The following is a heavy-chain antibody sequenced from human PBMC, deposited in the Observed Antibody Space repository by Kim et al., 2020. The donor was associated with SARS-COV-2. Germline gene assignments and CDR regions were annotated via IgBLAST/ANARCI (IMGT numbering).Heavy chain of an antibody. J-gene: IGHJ5*01. Sequence: GGSLRLSCAASGFTFSSYAMNWVRQAPGKGLEWASTICGGGGTTSYADSVKGRFTISRDNSNNTLYLQMNSLRAEDTAVYYCAKYCSSTSCYTGVDSWGQGTLVTVSS. D-gene: IGHD2-2*02. V-gene: IGHV3-23*01. CDR3: AKYCSSTSCYTGVDS. CDR1: GFTFSSYA. CDR2: ICGGGGTT.